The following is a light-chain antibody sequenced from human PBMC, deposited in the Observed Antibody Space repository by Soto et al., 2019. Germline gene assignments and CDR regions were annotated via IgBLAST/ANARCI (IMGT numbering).Light chain of an antibody. CDR3: QLYGKLPPYT. CDR1: QDIDNY. CDR2: DAS. Sequence: DIQMTQSPSSLSASVGDRVTITCQANQDIDNYLNWYQQKPGQAPKLLIYDASNLETGVPSRFSGRGSGTDFTFTISSLQPEDVATYYCQLYGKLPPYTFGQGTKLELK. J-gene: IGKJ2*01. V-gene: IGKV1-33*01.